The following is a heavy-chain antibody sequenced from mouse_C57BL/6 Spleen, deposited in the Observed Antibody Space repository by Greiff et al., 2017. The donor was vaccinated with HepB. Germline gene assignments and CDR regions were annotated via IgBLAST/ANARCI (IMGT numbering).Heavy chain of an antibody. CDR1: GFNIKDDY. CDR2: IDPENGDT. V-gene: IGHV14-4*01. CDR3: ARRRYYGSSVYAMDY. D-gene: IGHD1-1*01. Sequence: EVQLQQSGAELVRPGASVKLSCTASGFNIKDDYMHWVKQRPEQGLEWIGWIDPENGDTEYASKFQGKATITADTSSNTAYLQLSSLTSEDSAVYYCARRRYYGSSVYAMDYWGQGTSVTVSS. J-gene: IGHJ4*01.